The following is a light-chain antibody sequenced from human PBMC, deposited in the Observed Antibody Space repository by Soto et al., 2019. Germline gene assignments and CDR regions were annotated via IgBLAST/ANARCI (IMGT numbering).Light chain of an antibody. V-gene: IGKV3-20*01. CDR3: QQYGSSGT. CDR2: GAS. CDR1: QSVSNNY. Sequence: EIVLTQSPGTLSLSPGDRATLSCRASQSVSNNYLAWYQQKPGQAPRLLIYGASNRATGNPDRFSGSGSGTGFTLTISRLEPEDFAVYYCQQYGSSGTFGQGTKVDIK. J-gene: IGKJ1*01.